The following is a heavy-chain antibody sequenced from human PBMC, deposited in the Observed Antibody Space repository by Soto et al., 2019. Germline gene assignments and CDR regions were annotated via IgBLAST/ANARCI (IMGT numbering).Heavy chain of an antibody. CDR3: VRGGGGGLFEP. D-gene: IGHD2-15*01. Sequence: PGGSVRLPCPGSGFTFGDSDMSWIRQAPGKGLEWLSYISPGSRYPAYADSVKGWFTISRDNARRSLFLQMTSLTAEDTAMYYCVRGGGGGLFEPWGQGTLVTVSS. CDR1: GFTFGDSD. J-gene: IGHJ5*02. V-gene: IGHV3-11*06. CDR2: ISPGSRYP.